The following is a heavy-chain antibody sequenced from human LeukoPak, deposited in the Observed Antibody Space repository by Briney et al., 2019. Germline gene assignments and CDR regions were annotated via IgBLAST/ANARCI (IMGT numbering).Heavy chain of an antibody. D-gene: IGHD3-22*01. Sequence: GGSLRLSCAASGFTFSSYSMNWVRQAPGKGLEWVSSISSSSSYIYYADSVKGRFTISRDNAKNSLYLQMNSLRAEDTAVYYCARDRDPYYYDSSGAFDYWGQGTLVTVSS. CDR1: GFTFSSYS. V-gene: IGHV3-21*01. CDR2: ISSSSSYI. J-gene: IGHJ4*02. CDR3: ARDRDPYYYDSSGAFDY.